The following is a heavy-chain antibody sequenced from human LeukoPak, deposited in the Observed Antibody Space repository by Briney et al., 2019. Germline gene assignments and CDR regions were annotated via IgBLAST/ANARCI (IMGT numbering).Heavy chain of an antibody. V-gene: IGHV3-53*03. CDR3: ARGLKYQLLVSWFDP. CDR1: GFIVSSNY. D-gene: IGHD2-2*01. J-gene: IGHJ5*02. Sequence: GGSLRLSCAASGFIVSSNYMSWVRQAPGKGLEWVSVISSGGNTYYADSVKGRFTISRDNSKNTLYLQMNGLRAEDTAVYYCARGLKYQLLVSWFDPWGQGTLVTVSS. CDR2: ISSGGNT.